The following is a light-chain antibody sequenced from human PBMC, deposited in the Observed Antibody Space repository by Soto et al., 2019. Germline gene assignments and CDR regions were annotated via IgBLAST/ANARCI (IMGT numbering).Light chain of an antibody. CDR2: DAS. CDR3: QQYNSYLMYT. CDR1: QSISSW. Sequence: DIQMTQSPSTLSASVGDRVTITCRASQSISSWLAWYQQKPGKAPKLLIYDASSLESGVPSRFSGSGSWTEFTLTISSLQPDDFATDYCQQYNSYLMYTFGQGTKLEIK. V-gene: IGKV1-5*01. J-gene: IGKJ2*01.